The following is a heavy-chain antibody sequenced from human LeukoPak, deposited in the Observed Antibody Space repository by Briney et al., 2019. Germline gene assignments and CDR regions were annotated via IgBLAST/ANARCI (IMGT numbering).Heavy chain of an antibody. CDR2: IYNGVNT. V-gene: IGHV4-61*01. CDR3: ARSRAFNSGAFDP. D-gene: IGHD1-26*01. CDR1: GASVSSASY. Sequence: SETLSLTCTVSGASVSSASYWTWIRQPPGKGVEWITHIYNGVNTNYNPSLKSRVTISVDTSKNQFSLRLNSVTAADTAVYYCARSRAFNSGAFDPWGQGSLVTVSS. J-gene: IGHJ5*02.